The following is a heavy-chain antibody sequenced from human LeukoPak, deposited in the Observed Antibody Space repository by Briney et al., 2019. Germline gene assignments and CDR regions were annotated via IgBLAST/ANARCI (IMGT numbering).Heavy chain of an antibody. CDR1: GDTFSSYY. CDR2: INPISGST. CDR3: ARGGVLRFLEHLDY. D-gene: IGHD3-3*01. J-gene: IGHJ4*02. Sequence: ASVKVSCKASGDTFSSYYMHWVRQAPRQGLEWIGIINPISGSTTYAQKLQGRVTLTRDTSTSTVYMELSSLRSEESAVYYCARGGVLRFLEHLDYWGQGTLVT. V-gene: IGHV1-46*01.